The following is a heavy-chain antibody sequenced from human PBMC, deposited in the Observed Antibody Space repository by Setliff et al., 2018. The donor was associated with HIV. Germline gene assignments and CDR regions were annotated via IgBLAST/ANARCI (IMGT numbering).Heavy chain of an antibody. CDR2: IYHSGRT. Sequence: SETLSLTCTVSGGSISSNSYYWGWIRQPPGKGLEWIGSIYHSGRTYYNPSLKSRVTISVDTSKNQFSLKLTSVTAADTAVYYCARAGSYGWDYWGQGTLVTVSS. CDR3: ARAGSYGWDY. D-gene: IGHD5-18*01. V-gene: IGHV4-39*07. CDR1: GGSISSNSYY. J-gene: IGHJ4*02.